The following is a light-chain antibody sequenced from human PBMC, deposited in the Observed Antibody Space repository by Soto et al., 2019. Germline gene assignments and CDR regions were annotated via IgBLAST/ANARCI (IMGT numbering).Light chain of an antibody. CDR3: AAWDGSLDVVL. J-gene: IGLJ2*01. CDR2: NTN. V-gene: IGLV1-44*01. Sequence: QSALTQPPSASGTPGQRVTISCSGSSSNIGTNTVNWYQQFPGSAPQLLLYNTNQRPSGVPGRFSGSKSGTSDSLAISGLQSEDEADYYCAAWDGSLDVVLFGGGTKLTVL. CDR1: SSNIGTNT.